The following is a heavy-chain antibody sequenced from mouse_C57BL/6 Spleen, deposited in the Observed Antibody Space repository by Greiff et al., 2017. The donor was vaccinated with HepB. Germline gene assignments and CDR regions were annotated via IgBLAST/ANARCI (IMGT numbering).Heavy chain of an antibody. J-gene: IGHJ2*01. CDR2: INPNNGGT. CDR3: ARRQHRLRSFDY. D-gene: IGHD3-2*02. V-gene: IGHV1-26*01. CDR1: GYTFTDYY. Sequence: EVQLQQSGPELVKPGASVKISCKASGYTFTDYYMNWVKQSHGKSLEWIGDINPNNGGTSYNQKFKGKSTLTVDKSSSTAYMELRSLTSEDSAVYYCARRQHRLRSFDYWGQGTTLTVSS.